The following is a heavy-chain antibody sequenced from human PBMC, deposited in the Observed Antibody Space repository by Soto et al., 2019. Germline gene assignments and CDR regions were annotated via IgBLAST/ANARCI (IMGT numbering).Heavy chain of an antibody. Sequence: SETLSLTCTVSGDSMGTGGHYYNWIRQVPGKGLEWIGYIYYSGATHYSSSLSPRATISRGTSKTQFSLPLISVTAADTALYYWARSKDLRPTVWAYWGQGIQVTVSS. D-gene: IGHD2-15*01. CDR3: ARSKDLRPTVWAY. V-gene: IGHV4-31*03. CDR2: IYYSGAT. CDR1: GDSMGTGGHY. J-gene: IGHJ4*02.